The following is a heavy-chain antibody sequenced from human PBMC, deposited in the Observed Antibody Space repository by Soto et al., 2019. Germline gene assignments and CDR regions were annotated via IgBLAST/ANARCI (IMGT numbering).Heavy chain of an antibody. Sequence: GSLRLSCAASGFTVSSNYMSWVRQAPGKGLEWVSVIYSGGTTYYADSVKGRFTISRDNSKNTLNLQMNSLRAEDTAVYYCARGLAGYDSSGYYHYFDYWGQGTLVTVSS. CDR1: GFTVSSNY. CDR3: ARGLAGYDSSGYYHYFDY. CDR2: IYSGGTT. J-gene: IGHJ4*02. V-gene: IGHV3-66*01. D-gene: IGHD3-22*01.